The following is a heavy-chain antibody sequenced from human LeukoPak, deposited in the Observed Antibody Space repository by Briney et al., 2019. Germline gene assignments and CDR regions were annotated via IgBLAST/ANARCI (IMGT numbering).Heavy chain of an antibody. V-gene: IGHV3-23*01. Sequence: GGSLRLSCAASGFTFSSYSMNWVRQAPGKGLEWVSAISGSGGSTYYTDSVKGRFTISRDNSKNTLYLQMNSLRAEDTAVYYCAKDRRAVRGIDYWGQGTLVTVSS. J-gene: IGHJ4*02. CDR3: AKDRRAVRGIDY. CDR1: GFTFSSYS. CDR2: ISGSGGST. D-gene: IGHD3-10*01.